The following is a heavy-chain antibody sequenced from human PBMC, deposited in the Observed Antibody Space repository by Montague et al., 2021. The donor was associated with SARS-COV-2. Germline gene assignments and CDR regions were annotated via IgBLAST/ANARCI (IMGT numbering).Heavy chain of an antibody. CDR3: ARDIAVAGLFDY. J-gene: IGHJ4*02. V-gene: IGHV4-61*02. CDR2: ISISGST. D-gene: IGHD6-19*01. Sequence: TLSLTCTVSGGSISNGSYYWSWIRQPAGKGLEWVGRISISGSTNYSPSLKSRVTISVDTSKNQFSLKLSSVTAADTAVYYCARDIAVAGLFDYWGQGTLVTVSS. CDR1: GGSISNGSYY.